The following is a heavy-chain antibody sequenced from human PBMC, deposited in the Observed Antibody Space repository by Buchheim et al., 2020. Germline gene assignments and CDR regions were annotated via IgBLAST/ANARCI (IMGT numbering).Heavy chain of an antibody. CDR2: ISKSGGAT. D-gene: IGHD6-19*01. J-gene: IGHJ4*02. CDR1: GFAFSNYF. Sequence: VQVLESGGDLVQPGGSLRLSCTASGFAFSNYFMNWVRQAPGKGLEWVCSISKSGGATYYADSVEGRFLVSRDNSRNRLYLQMSSLRVEDTAVYYCAKDIVGVGVAGPEYWGQGTL. CDR3: AKDIVGVGVAGPEY. V-gene: IGHV3-23*01.